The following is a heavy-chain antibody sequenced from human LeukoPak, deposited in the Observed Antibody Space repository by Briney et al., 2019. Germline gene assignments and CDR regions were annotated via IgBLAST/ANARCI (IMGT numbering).Heavy chain of an antibody. D-gene: IGHD3-22*01. CDR2: INPSGGST. CDR1: GYTFTSYY. CDR3: ARDAFLGLYSSGYYWVH. V-gene: IGHV1-46*01. J-gene: IGHJ4*02. Sequence: ASVKVSCKASGYTFTSYYMHWVRQAPGQGLEWMGIINPSGGSTSYAQKFQGRVTMTRDMSTSTDYMELSSLRSEDTAVYYCARDAFLGLYSSGYYWVHWGQGTLVTVSS.